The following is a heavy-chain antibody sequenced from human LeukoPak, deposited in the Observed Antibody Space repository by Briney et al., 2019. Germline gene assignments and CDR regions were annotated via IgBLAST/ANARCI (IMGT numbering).Heavy chain of an antibody. CDR2: IKQDGSEK. V-gene: IGHV3-7*01. J-gene: IGHJ4*02. Sequence: PGGSLRLSCAASGFTFSSYWMSWVRLAPGKGLEWVANIKQDGSEKYYVDSVKGRFTISRDNAKNSLYLQMNSLRAEDTAVYYCARDMGFGELVFDYWGQGTLVTVSS. D-gene: IGHD3-10*01. CDR3: ARDMGFGELVFDY. CDR1: GFTFSSYW.